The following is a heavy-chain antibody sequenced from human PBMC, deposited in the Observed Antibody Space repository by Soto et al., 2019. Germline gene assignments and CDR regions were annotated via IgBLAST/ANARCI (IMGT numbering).Heavy chain of an antibody. D-gene: IGHD6-6*01. J-gene: IGHJ3*02. Sequence: SVKVSCKASGCTFSSYAISCVRQAPGQGLEWMGGIIPIFGTANYAQKFQGRVTITADESTSTAYMELSSLRSEDTAVYYCARALEGSSSIAFDIWGQGTMVTVSS. CDR1: GCTFSSYA. CDR2: IIPIFGTA. CDR3: ARALEGSSSIAFDI. V-gene: IGHV1-69*13.